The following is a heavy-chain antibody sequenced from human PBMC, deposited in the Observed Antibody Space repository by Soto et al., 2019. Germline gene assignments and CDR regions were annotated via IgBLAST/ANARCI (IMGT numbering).Heavy chain of an antibody. V-gene: IGHV1-46*01. CDR1: GYTFTSYY. D-gene: IGHD3-16*01. CDR2: INPSGGST. CDR3: ARSAPTVSWDYYYGKDV. Sequence: ASVKVSCKASGYTFTSYYMHWVRQAPGQGLEWMGIINPSGGSTSYAQKFQGRVTMTRDTSTSTVYMELSSLRSEDTAVYYCARSAPTVSWDYYYGKDVWGQGTTVTVSS. J-gene: IGHJ6*02.